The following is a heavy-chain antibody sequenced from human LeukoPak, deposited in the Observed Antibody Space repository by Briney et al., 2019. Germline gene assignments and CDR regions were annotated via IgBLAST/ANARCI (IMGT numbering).Heavy chain of an antibody. V-gene: IGHV3-7*01. CDR3: ARDPVRRDYYDSSGYYADY. CDR1: GFTFSSYW. J-gene: IGHJ4*02. D-gene: IGHD3-22*01. Sequence: GGSLRLSCAASGFTFSSYWMSWVRQAPGKGLEWVANIKQDGSEKYYVDSVKGRFTISRDNAKNSLYLQMNSLRAEDTAVYYCARDPVRRDYYDSSGYYADYWGQGTLVTVSS. CDR2: IKQDGSEK.